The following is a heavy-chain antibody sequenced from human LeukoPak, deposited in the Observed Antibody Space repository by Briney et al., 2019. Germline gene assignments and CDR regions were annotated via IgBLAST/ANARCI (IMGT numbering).Heavy chain of an antibody. D-gene: IGHD3-10*01. V-gene: IGHV3-20*04. CDR1: GFTFDDYG. J-gene: IGHJ4*02. Sequence: GGSLRLSCAASGFTFDDYGMSWVRQAPGKGLEWVSGINWNGGSTGYADSVKGRFTISRDNAKNSLYLQMNSLRAEDTALYYCAKDKIPYYGSGSVFDYWGQGTLVTVSS. CDR3: AKDKIPYYGSGSVFDY. CDR2: INWNGGST.